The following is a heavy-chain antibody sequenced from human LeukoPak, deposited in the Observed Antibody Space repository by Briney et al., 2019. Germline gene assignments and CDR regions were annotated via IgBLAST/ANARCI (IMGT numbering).Heavy chain of an antibody. CDR2: INTNTGNP. J-gene: IGHJ4*02. D-gene: IGHD2-2*01. V-gene: IGHV7-4-1*02. Sequence: ASVKVSCKASGYTFTNYARNWVRQAPGQGLEWMGWINTNTGNPTYAQGFTGRFVFSLDTSVSTAYLQISSLKAEDTAVYYCARGTYCSSTSCYDYWGQGTLVTVSS. CDR1: GYTFTNYA. CDR3: ARGTYCSSTSCYDY.